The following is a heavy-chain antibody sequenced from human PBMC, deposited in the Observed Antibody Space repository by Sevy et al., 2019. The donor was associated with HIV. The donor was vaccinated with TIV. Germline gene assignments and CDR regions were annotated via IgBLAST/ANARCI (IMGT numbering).Heavy chain of an antibody. V-gene: IGHV3-30*02. Sequence: GGSLRLSCAASGFTFSSYGMHWVRQAPGKGLEWVAFIWYDGSNQYYVDSVKGRFTISRDNSKDTVYLQMNSLRAEDTAVYYCAKDRSRGYYDILTGYFKGDALDIWGQGTMVTVSS. J-gene: IGHJ3*02. CDR2: IWYDGSNQ. D-gene: IGHD3-9*01. CDR3: AKDRSRGYYDILTGYFKGDALDI. CDR1: GFTFSSYG.